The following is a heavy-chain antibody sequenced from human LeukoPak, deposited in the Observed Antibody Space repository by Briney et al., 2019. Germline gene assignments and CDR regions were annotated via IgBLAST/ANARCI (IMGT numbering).Heavy chain of an antibody. V-gene: IGHV3-9*03. Sequence: GRSLRLSCAASGFTFDDYAMHWVRQAPGKGLEWVSGISWNSGSIGYADSVKGRFTISRDNAKNSLYLQMNSLRAEDLALYYCAKDKSRFLEWLSFDYWGQGTLVTVSS. J-gene: IGHJ4*02. CDR3: AKDKSRFLEWLSFDY. CDR2: ISWNSGSI. D-gene: IGHD3-3*01. CDR1: GFTFDDYA.